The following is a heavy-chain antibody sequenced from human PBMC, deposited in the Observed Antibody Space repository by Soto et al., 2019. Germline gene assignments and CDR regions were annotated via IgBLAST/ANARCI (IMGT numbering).Heavy chain of an antibody. CDR1: GFSLSTSGVG. CDR3: AHRQRTVYFDY. Sequence: QITLKESGPTLVKPTQTLTLTCTFSGFSLSTSGVGVGWIRQPPGKALEWLALIYWDDDKRYSPSLKSRLNTTKATSKNQVVLTMTNMDPVDTATYYCAHRQRTVYFDYWGQGTLVTVSS. CDR2: IYWDDDK. J-gene: IGHJ4*02. D-gene: IGHD4-17*01. V-gene: IGHV2-5*02.